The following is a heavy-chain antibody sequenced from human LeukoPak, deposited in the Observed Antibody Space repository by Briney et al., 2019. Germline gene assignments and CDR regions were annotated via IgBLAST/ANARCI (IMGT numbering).Heavy chain of an antibody. J-gene: IGHJ4*02. CDR1: GGSVSSGSYY. CDR2: IYYSGST. V-gene: IGHV4-61*01. CDR3: ASSLWTYDILTGYGY. Sequence: SETLSLTCTVSGGSVSSGSYYWSWIRQPPGKGLEWIGYIYYSGSTNYNPSLKSRVTMSVDTSKNQFSLKLSSVTAADTAVYYCASSLWTYDILTGYGYWGQGTLVTVSS. D-gene: IGHD3-9*01.